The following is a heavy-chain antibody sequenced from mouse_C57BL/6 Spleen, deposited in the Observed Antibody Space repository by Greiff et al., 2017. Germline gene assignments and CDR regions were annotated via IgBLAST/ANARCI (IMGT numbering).Heavy chain of an antibody. D-gene: IGHD2-4*01. Sequence: EVKVEESEGGLVQPGSSMKLSCTASGFTFSDYYMAWVRQVPEKGLEWVANINYDGSSTYYLDSLKSRFIISRDNAKNILYLQMSSLKSEDTATYYCASSYDYDRGFAYWGQGTLVTVSA. CDR1: GFTFSDYY. V-gene: IGHV5-16*01. J-gene: IGHJ3*01. CDR3: ASSYDYDRGFAY. CDR2: INYDGSST.